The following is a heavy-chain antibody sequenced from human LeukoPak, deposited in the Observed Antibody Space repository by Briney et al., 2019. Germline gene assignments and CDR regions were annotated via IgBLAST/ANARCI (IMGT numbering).Heavy chain of an antibody. CDR2: IFHSGTT. D-gene: IGHD2-2*01. CDR1: GFSIATGYY. CDR3: ARGGGLDLGYCSSTSCYRFDP. Sequence: SETLSLTCGVSGFSIATGYYWGWIRQPPGKRLEWIGSIFHSGTTYYNPSLKSRVTISVDTSKNQFSLKLSSVTAADTAVYYCARGGGLDLGYCSSTSCYRFDPWGQGTLVTVSS. V-gene: IGHV4-38-2*01. J-gene: IGHJ5*02.